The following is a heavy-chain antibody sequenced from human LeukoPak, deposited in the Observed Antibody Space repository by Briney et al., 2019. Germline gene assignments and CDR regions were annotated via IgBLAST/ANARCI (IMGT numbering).Heavy chain of an antibody. CDR1: GGSISDYY. V-gene: IGHV4-4*07. Sequence: SETLSLTCTVSGGSISDYYWSWVRQPAGKGLEWIGRIHISGTTYYNPSLKSRFTMSIDTSKNQFSLKLSSVTAADTAVYYCARSWDWNSYNWFDPWGQGTLVTVSS. CDR3: ARSWDWNSYNWFDP. CDR2: IHISGTT. D-gene: IGHD1-7*01. J-gene: IGHJ5*02.